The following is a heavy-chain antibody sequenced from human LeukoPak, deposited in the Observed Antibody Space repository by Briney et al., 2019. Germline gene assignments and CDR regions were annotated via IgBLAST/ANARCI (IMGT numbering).Heavy chain of an antibody. Sequence: RGEPLKISCKGSGYSFTSYGIGWVRQLPGKGLEWMGIIYPGDSDTRYSSSFQGQVTISADKSISTAYLQWSSLKASDTAMYYCARRVDVYNFIDYWGQGTLVTVSS. V-gene: IGHV5-51*01. CDR2: IYPGDSDT. J-gene: IGHJ4*02. CDR3: ARRVDVYNFIDY. D-gene: IGHD5-24*01. CDR1: GYSFTSYG.